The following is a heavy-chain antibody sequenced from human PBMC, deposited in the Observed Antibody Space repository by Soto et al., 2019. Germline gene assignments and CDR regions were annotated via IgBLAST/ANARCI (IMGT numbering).Heavy chain of an antibody. D-gene: IGHD6-19*01. CDR2: IRSKANSYAT. Sequence: GGSLRLSCAASGFTFSGSAMHWVRQASGKGLEWVVRIRSKANSYATAYAASVKGRFTISRDDSKNTAYLQMNSLKTEDTSVYYCTRGKAVAGPDYWGQGTLVTVSS. CDR1: GFTFSGSA. V-gene: IGHV3-73*01. J-gene: IGHJ4*02. CDR3: TRGKAVAGPDY.